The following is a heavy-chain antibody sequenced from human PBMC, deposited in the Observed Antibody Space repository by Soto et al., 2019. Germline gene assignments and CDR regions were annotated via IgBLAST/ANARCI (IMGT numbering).Heavy chain of an antibody. CDR1: GFNFDNYG. V-gene: IGHV3-30*18. Sequence: GGSLRLSCQASGFNFDNYGMHWVRQAPGKGLEWVAVITYDGSNKYYADSVKGRFTISRDNSKNSLSLHLNTLKPEDTAVYHCAKDRVGGTFYTPLGFWGQGTLVTVS. D-gene: IGHD1-7*01. CDR3: AKDRVGGTFYTPLGF. J-gene: IGHJ4*02. CDR2: ITYDGSNK.